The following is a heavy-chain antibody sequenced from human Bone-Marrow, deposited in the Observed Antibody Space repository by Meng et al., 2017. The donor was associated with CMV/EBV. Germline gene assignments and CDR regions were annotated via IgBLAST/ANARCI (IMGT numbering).Heavy chain of an antibody. V-gene: IGHV1-69*10. CDR3: ARAWTMIVGVNYYYYGMDV. CDR2: IIPILGIA. J-gene: IGHJ6*02. Sequence: SVKVSCKASGGTFSSYAISWVRQAPGQGLEWMGGIIPILGIANYAQKFQGRVTITADKSTSTAYMELSSLRSEDTAVYYCARAWTMIVGVNYYYYGMDVWGQGTMVTVSS. D-gene: IGHD3-22*01. CDR1: GGTFSSYA.